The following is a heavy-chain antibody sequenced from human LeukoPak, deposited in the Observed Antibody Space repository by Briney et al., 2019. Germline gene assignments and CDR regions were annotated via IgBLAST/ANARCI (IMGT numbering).Heavy chain of an antibody. V-gene: IGHV1-2*02. Sequence: ASVKVSCKASGYTSTGYYMHWVRQAPGQGLEWMGWINPNSGGTNYAQKFQGRVTMTRDTSISTAYMELSRLRSDDTAVYYCARSRAPAKGYFDYWGQGTLVTVSS. CDR2: INPNSGGT. J-gene: IGHJ4*02. CDR3: ARSRAPAKGYFDY. CDR1: GYTSTGYY.